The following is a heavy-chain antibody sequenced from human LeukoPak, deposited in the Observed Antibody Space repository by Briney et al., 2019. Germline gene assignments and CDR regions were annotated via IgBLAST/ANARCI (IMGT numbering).Heavy chain of an antibody. V-gene: IGHV4-61*01. CDR1: GDSISSGSYY. CDR2: IYYSGST. J-gene: IGHJ3*02. Sequence: SETLSLTCTVSGDSISSGSYYWSWIRQPPGKGLEWIGYIYYSGSTNYNPSLKNRVTISVDTSKNQFSLKLTSVTAADTAVYYCARPPRHDFDDSRVHDAFDIWGQGTMVTVSS. CDR3: ARPPRHDFDDSRVHDAFDI. D-gene: IGHD2-15*01.